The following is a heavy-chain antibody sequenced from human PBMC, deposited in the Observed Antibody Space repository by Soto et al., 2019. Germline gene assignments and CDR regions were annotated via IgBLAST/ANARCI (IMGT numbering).Heavy chain of an antibody. J-gene: IGHJ6*02. CDR3: ARDRRGDYYYYYGMDV. V-gene: IGHV4-34*01. Sequence: PSETLSLTCAVYGGSFSGYYWSWIRQPPGKGLEWIGEINHSGSTNYNPSLKSRVTISVDTSKNQFSLKLSSVTAADTAVYYCARDRRGDYYYYYGMDVWGQGTTVTVSS. D-gene: IGHD2-21*02. CDR1: GGSFSGYY. CDR2: INHSGST.